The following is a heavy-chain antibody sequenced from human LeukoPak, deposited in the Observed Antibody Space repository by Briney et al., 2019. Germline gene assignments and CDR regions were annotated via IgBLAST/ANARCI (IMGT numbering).Heavy chain of an antibody. Sequence: PSQTLSLTCTVSGGSISSGYYYWSWIRQAPGKGLKGIGYLYYSGSTYYNPSLKSRVTISVDTSKNQCSLKLSFVTAADTAVYYCAGGSPVVTQFYYWGQGTLVTVSS. CDR1: GGSISSGYYY. CDR3: AGGSPVVTQFYY. CDR2: LYYSGST. V-gene: IGHV4-30-4*01. J-gene: IGHJ4*02. D-gene: IGHD4-23*01.